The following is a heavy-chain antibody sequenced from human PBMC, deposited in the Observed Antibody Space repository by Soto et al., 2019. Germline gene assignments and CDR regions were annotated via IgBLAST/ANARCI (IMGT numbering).Heavy chain of an antibody. Sequence: QAQLVQSGADMKTPGDSVKVSCKASGFTFTMYGFSWVRQAPGQGLEWMGWISAYRGNTNYAPKFQDRVTMTTYTAASTAYMELVSLRSDDTYVYYFARVVVSATNEIYHDSWGQGTLVIVSS. D-gene: IGHD1-7*01. CDR3: ARVVVSATNEIYHDS. CDR1: GFTFTMYG. CDR2: ISAYRGNT. V-gene: IGHV1-18*01. J-gene: IGHJ5*01.